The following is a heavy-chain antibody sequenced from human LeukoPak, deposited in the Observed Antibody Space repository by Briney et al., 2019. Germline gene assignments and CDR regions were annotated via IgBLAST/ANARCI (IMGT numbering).Heavy chain of an antibody. CDR2: IYYSGST. CDR1: GGSISSSSYY. V-gene: IGHV4-39*02. Sequence: SETLSLTCTVSGGSISSSSYYWGWIRQPPGKGPEWIGSIYYSGSTYYNPSLKSRVTISVDTSKNQFSLKLSSVTAADTAVYYCAREPSSGWYRHRYYFDYWGQGTLVTVSS. CDR3: AREPSSGWYRHRYYFDY. D-gene: IGHD6-19*01. J-gene: IGHJ4*02.